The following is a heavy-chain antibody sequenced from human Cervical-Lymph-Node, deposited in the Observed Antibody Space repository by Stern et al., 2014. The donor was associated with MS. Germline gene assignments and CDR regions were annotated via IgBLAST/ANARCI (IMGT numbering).Heavy chain of an antibody. D-gene: IGHD6-19*01. CDR3: LGSYSSGCCDY. J-gene: IGHJ4*02. V-gene: IGHV3-66*02. CDR1: GFTVSSNY. Sequence: EMQLVESGGGLVQPGGSLRLSCAASGFTVSSNYMSWVRQAPGKGLEWVSVIYSGGSTYYADSVKGRFTISRDNSKNTLYLQMNSLRAEDTAVYYCLGSYSSGCCDYWGQGTLVTVSS. CDR2: IYSGGST.